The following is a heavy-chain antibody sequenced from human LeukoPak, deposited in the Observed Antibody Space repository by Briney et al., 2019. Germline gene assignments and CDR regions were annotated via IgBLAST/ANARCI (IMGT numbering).Heavy chain of an antibody. CDR3: ARDMLRGVAEIDS. Sequence: GGSLRLSCAASGFIFSSHWMSWVRQAPGKGLEWVANIKQDGSETSYVDSVRGRFTISRDNAKNSLYLQMNSLGAEDTAVYYCARDMLRGVAEIDSWGQGILVTVSS. V-gene: IGHV3-7*05. CDR1: GFIFSSHW. J-gene: IGHJ4*02. CDR2: IKQDGSET. D-gene: IGHD3-10*01.